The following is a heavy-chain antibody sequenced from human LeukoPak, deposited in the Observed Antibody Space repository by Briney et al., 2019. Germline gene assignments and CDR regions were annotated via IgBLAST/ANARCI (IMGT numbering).Heavy chain of an antibody. CDR2: MQYDGSQI. D-gene: IGHD6-13*01. Sequence: GGSLRLSCTASGLAFSSYGMHWARQAPGKGLEWVAFMQYDGSQIYYADSVKGRFTISRDNSKNALYLQMNSLRPEDTAVYYCAGKAAACYFGYWGQGTLVSVSS. CDR1: GLAFSSYG. J-gene: IGHJ4*02. V-gene: IGHV3-30*02. CDR3: AGKAAACYFGY.